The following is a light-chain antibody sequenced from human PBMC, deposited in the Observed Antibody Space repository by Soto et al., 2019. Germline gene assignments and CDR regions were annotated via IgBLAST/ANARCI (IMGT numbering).Light chain of an antibody. CDR3: QQYRGSPYT. Sequence: EIELTQSPGTLSLSPGERATLSCRASQSVRSNYLAWYQQTPGQAPRLLIYGASSRATGIPERFSGTGSGTDFTLTISRLEPDDCAVYYCQQYRGSPYTFGQGTKLEI. J-gene: IGKJ2*01. V-gene: IGKV3-20*01. CDR1: QSVRSNY. CDR2: GAS.